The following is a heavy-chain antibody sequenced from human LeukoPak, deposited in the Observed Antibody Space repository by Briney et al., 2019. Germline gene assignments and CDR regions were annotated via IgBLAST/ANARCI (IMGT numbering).Heavy chain of an antibody. Sequence: SETLSLTCTVSGGSFTNYYWSWIRQPAGEGLEWIGHINTKGSTSSNPSLKSPVIMSVDTSKNQFSLKLTSVTGADTAVYYCAGERVDYVWGNYRYWDYWGQGILVTVPS. V-gene: IGHV4-4*07. J-gene: IGHJ4*02. CDR2: INTKGST. D-gene: IGHD3-16*02. CDR1: GGSFTNYY. CDR3: AGERVDYVWGNYRYWDY.